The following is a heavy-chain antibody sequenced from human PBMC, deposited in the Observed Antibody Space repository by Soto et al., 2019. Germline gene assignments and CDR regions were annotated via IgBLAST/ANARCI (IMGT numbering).Heavy chain of an antibody. CDR3: VSGEGQNGHETRFDH. CDR2: ISYNGIDK. CDR1: GITFRNHG. V-gene: IGHV3-30*03. J-gene: IGHJ4*02. Sequence: QMQLVESGGGVIQPGMSLRLSCAVSGITFRNHGIHWVRQAPGKGLEWVADISYNGIDKWYADSVKGRFTISRDNFGDTAYLQMNGLRPEDTAVYYCVSGEGQNGHETRFDHWGQGTLVTVSS. D-gene: IGHD3-10*01.